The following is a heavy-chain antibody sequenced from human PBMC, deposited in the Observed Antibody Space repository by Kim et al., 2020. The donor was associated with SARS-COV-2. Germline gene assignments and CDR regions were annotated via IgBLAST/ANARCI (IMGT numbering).Heavy chain of an antibody. CDR3: ARERRGGGNSDY. D-gene: IGHD3-16*01. Sequence: NYNPSLKSRVTISVDTSKNQFSLKLSSVTAADTAVYYCARERRGGGNSDYWGQGTLVTVSS. V-gene: IGHV4-34*01. J-gene: IGHJ4*02.